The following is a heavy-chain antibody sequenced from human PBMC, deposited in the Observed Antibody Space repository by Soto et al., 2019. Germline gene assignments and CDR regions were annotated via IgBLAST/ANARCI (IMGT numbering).Heavy chain of an antibody. CDR1: GGTFSSYA. CDR2: IIPIFGTA. V-gene: IGHV1-69*13. Sequence: SVKVSCKASGGTFSSYAISWVRQAPGQGLEWMGGIIPIFGTANYAQKFQGRVTITADESTSTAYMELSSLRSEDTAVYYCARATLAYCGGDCSYDAFDIWGQGTMVTV. CDR3: ARATLAYCGGDCSYDAFDI. D-gene: IGHD2-21*02. J-gene: IGHJ3*02.